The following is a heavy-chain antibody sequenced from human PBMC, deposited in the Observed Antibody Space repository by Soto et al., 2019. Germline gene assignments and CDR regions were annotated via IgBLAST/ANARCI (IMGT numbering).Heavy chain of an antibody. CDR1: GGSFSGYY. CDR3: ARGDSAVGLGY. J-gene: IGHJ4*02. D-gene: IGHD6-19*01. V-gene: IGHV4-34*01. CDR2: IKHSGST. Sequence: QVQLQQWGAGLLKPSETLSLTCAVYGGSFSGYYWSWIRQPPGKGLEWIGEIKHSGSTNYSPSLKSRVTMSVDTSKTQFSLKLRSVTAADTAVYYCARGDSAVGLGYWGQGTLVTVSS.